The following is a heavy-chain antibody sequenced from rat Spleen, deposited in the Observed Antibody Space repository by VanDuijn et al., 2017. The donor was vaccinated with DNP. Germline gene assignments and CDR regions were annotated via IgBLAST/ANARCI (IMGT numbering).Heavy chain of an antibody. CDR1: GFTFSDYY. D-gene: IGHD1-2*01. CDR3: ARPGYSSYIYPHWYFDF. Sequence: EVQLVESGGGLVQPGRSLKLSCAVSGFTFSDYYMAWVRQAPAKGLEWVATISYNGGTPYYRDSVKGRFTISRDNAQSTLYLQMDSLRSEDTATYYCARPGYSSYIYPHWYFDFWGPGTMVTVSS. J-gene: IGHJ1*01. V-gene: IGHV5-7*01. CDR2: ISYNGGTP.